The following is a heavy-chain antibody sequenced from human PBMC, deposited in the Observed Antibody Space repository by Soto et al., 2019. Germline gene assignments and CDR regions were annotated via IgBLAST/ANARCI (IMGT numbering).Heavy chain of an antibody. CDR3: ARRNYDILTGYYRYAFDI. D-gene: IGHD3-9*01. V-gene: IGHV4-59*08. Sequence: SDTLYPICTVPGGSIRSHYWSTNPEASRAGLEWIGYIYYSGSTNYNPSLKSRVTISVDTSKNQFSLKLSSVTAADTAVYYCARRNYDILTGYYRYAFDIWGQGTMVTVSS. CDR2: IYYSGST. J-gene: IGHJ3*02. CDR1: GGSIRSHY.